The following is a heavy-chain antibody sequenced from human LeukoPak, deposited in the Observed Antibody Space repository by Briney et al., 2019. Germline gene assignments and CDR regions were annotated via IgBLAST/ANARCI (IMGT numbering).Heavy chain of an antibody. D-gene: IGHD3-22*01. V-gene: IGHV4-34*01. Sequence: SETLSLTCAVYGGSFSDYYWNWIRQPPGKGLEWIGEINHSGSTNYNPSLTSRVTISVDTSKSQFSLKLSSVTAADTAVYYCARDYDSSGLRYFDLWGRGTLVTVSS. J-gene: IGHJ2*01. CDR2: INHSGST. CDR3: ARDYDSSGLRYFDL. CDR1: GGSFSDYY.